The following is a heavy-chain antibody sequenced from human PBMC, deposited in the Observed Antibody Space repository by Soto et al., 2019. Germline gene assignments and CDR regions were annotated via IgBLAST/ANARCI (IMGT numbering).Heavy chain of an antibody. CDR2: ISSSSSTI. D-gene: IGHD3-3*01. CDR1: GFTFSSYS. V-gene: IGHV3-48*01. Sequence: GGSLRLSCAASGFTFSSYSMNWVRQAPGKGLEWVSYISSSSSTIYYADSVKGRFTISRDNAKNSLYLQMNSLRAEDTAVYYCARDGGFLEWLLDAFDIWGQGTMVTVSS. CDR3: ARDGGFLEWLLDAFDI. J-gene: IGHJ3*02.